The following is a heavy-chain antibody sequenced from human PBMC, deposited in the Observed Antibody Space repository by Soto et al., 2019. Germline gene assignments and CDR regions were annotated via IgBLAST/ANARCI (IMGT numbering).Heavy chain of an antibody. V-gene: IGHV4-34*01. CDR2: INHSGST. CDR3: ARGEDYYDSSGYYYGY. J-gene: IGHJ4*01. Sequence: QVQLQQWGAELLKPSETLSLTCAVYGGSFSGYYWSWIRQPPGKGLEWIGEINHSGSTNYNPSLHSRHTKTADTSNNQFSLKVRSVTTADTAVYYCARGEDYYDSSGYYYGYWGQGTLVTVSS. CDR1: GGSFSGYY. D-gene: IGHD3-22*01.